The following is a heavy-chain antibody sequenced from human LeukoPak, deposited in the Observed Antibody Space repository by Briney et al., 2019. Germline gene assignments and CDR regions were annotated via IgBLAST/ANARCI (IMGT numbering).Heavy chain of an antibody. CDR1: GGSFSGYY. Sequence: SETLSLTYAVYGGSFSGYYWSWIRQPPGKGLEWIGEINHSGSTNYNPSLKSRVTISVDTSKNQFSLKLSSVTAADTAVYYCARGPERELFSPFDYWGQGTLVTVSS. CDR3: ARGPERELFSPFDY. V-gene: IGHV4-34*01. CDR2: INHSGST. J-gene: IGHJ4*02. D-gene: IGHD3-10*01.